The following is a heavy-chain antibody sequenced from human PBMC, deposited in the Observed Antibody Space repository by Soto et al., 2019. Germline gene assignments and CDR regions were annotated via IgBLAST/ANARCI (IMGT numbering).Heavy chain of an antibody. CDR1: GFIFSSYT. V-gene: IGHV3-64D*06. CDR2: LSGDGGRT. CDR3: VKGGYDYAYSACAI. D-gene: IGHD3-16*01. Sequence: PVGSLRLSCSASGFIFSSYTMYWVRQAPGKGLEYVSALSGDGGRTYDADSVKGRFIISRDNSKSTLYLQMTSLRAEDTAVYYCVKGGYDYAYSACAIWGQRTMVTVSS. J-gene: IGHJ3*02.